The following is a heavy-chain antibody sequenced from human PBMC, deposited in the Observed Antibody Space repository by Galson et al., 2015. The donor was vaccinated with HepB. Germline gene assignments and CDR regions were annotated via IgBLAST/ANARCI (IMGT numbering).Heavy chain of an antibody. CDR2: ISYDGVDK. CDR1: GFTFSSHA. Sequence: SLRLSCAVSGFTFSSHAMHWVRQAPGEGLEWVADISYDGVDKYYADSVKGRFTISRDNAKNTLYLQMNSLKTEDTAVYYCAKAEVPFSSGWDYYDYWGQGTRVTVPS. V-gene: IGHV3-30*18. CDR3: AKAEVPFSSGWDYYDY. J-gene: IGHJ4*02. D-gene: IGHD6-19*01.